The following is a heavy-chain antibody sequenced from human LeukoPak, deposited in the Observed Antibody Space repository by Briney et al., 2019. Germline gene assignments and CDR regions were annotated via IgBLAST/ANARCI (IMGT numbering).Heavy chain of an antibody. J-gene: IGHJ4*02. Sequence: GGSLRLSRAASAFTFSNAWMNWVRQAPGKGLEWVAILSYDGSSKYYADSVKGRFTISRDNSKKTLYLQMNSLRTEDTAVYYCARSAAAGRIVATFGYWGQGTLVTVSS. CDR2: LSYDGSSK. CDR3: ARSAAAGRIVATFGY. CDR1: AFTFSNAW. D-gene: IGHD5-12*01. V-gene: IGHV3-30*03.